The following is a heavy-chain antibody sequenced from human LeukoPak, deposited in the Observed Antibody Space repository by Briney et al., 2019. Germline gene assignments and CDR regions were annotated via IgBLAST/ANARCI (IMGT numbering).Heavy chain of an antibody. CDR1: GYSFTSYW. V-gene: IGHV5-51*01. Sequence: GESLKISCKASGYSFTSYWIGWVRQMPGKGLEWMGIIYPGDSYARYSPSFQGQVTISADKSISTAYLQWSSLKASDTAMYYCARENSGSYYYYYGMDVWGQGTTVTVSS. CDR3: ARENSGSYYYYYGMDV. CDR2: IYPGDSYA. D-gene: IGHD1-26*01. J-gene: IGHJ6*02.